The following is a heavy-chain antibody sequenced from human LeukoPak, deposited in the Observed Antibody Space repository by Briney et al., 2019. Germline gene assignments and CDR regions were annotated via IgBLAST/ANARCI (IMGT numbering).Heavy chain of an antibody. D-gene: IGHD5-18*01. CDR1: GVTFSSYW. J-gene: IGHJ4*02. CDR3: ARDYRGYSYFDY. CDR2: IKQEGSEK. V-gene: IGHV3-7*01. Sequence: GGALRLSCAASGVTFSSYWRSWVRQAPGKGREWVAHIKQEGSEKYYVDSAKGRFTISRDNAKTSLYLQMNSLRAEDTAVYYCARDYRGYSYFDYWGQGTLVTVSP.